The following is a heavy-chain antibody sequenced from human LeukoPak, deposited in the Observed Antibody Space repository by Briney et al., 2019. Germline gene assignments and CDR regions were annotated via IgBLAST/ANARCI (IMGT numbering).Heavy chain of an antibody. J-gene: IGHJ4*02. V-gene: IGHV3-7*01. CDR2: IRQDGSAK. CDR3: ARGGYSSSSMGVNDY. D-gene: IGHD6-13*01. CDR1: GFIVSSTY. Sequence: PGGSLRLSCAASGFIVSSTYMSWARQAPGTGLEWVANIRQDGSAKYYVDSVKGRFTISRDNAKNSLSLQMDSLRVEDTAVYFCARGGYSSSSMGVNDYWGQGTLVTVSS.